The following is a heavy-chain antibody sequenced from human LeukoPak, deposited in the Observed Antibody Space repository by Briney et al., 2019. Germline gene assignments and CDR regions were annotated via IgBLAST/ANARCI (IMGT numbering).Heavy chain of an antibody. CDR3: AAAATTVTTVFDYYYMDV. Sequence: ASVKVSFKASGFTFTNSAMQWVRQARGQRLDWIGWIVVGSGNANYAQKFQERVTITRDMSTSTAYMELSSLRSEDTAVYYCAAAATTVTTVFDYYYMDVWGKGTTVTISS. J-gene: IGHJ6*03. V-gene: IGHV1-58*02. CDR1: GFTFTNSA. D-gene: IGHD4-17*01. CDR2: IVVGSGNA.